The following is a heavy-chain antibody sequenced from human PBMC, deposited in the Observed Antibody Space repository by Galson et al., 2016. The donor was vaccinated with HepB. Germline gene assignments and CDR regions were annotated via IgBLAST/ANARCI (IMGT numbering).Heavy chain of an antibody. CDR2: IETSGAT. J-gene: IGHJ6*02. V-gene: IGHV3-13*01. CDR3: TRGKSLWTMPWNYGLDV. D-gene: IGHD2-2*01. Sequence: SLRLSCAASGFTFSIHDMHWVRQATGKGLEWVSAIETSGATYYPDSVKGRFTISRENGKSSLYLQMDSLRAGDTAVYYCTRGKSLWTMPWNYGLDVWGQGTTVTVSS. CDR1: GFTFSIHD.